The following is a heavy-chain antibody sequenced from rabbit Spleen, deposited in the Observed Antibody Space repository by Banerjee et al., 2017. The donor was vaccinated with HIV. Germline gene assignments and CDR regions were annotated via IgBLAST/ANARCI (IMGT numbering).Heavy chain of an antibody. CDR3: ARDTSSSFSSYGMDL. CDR1: GFSFSRGYN. V-gene: IGHV1S40*01. D-gene: IGHD1-1*01. Sequence: QSLEESGGDLVKPGASLTLTCTASGFSFSRGYNMCWVRQAPGKGLEWIACIDTGSSGFTYFATWAKGRFTCSKTSSTTVTLQVTRLTAADTATYFCARDTSSSFSSYGMDLWGQGTLVTVS. J-gene: IGHJ6*01. CDR2: IDTGSSGFT.